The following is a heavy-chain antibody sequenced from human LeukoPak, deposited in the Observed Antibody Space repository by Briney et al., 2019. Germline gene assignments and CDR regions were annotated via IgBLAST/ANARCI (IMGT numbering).Heavy chain of an antibody. CDR1: GGSISSSSYY. V-gene: IGHV4-39*07. CDR2: INHSGST. J-gene: IGHJ4*02. D-gene: IGHD4-17*01. CDR3: ARENGYGDYVFDY. Sequence: SETLSLTCTVSGGSISSSSYYWSWIRQPPGKGLEWIGEINHSGSTNYNPSLKSRVTISVDTSKNQFSLKLSSVAAADTAVYYCARENGYGDYVFDYWGQGTLVTVSS.